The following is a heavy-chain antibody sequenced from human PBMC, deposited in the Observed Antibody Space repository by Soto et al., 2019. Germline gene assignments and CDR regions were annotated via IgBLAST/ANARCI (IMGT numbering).Heavy chain of an antibody. V-gene: IGHV1-3*01. D-gene: IGHD6-19*01. J-gene: IGHJ5*02. CDR2: INAGNGNT. Sequence: ASAKVSCKASGYTFTSYAMHWVRQAPGQRLEWMGWINAGNGNTKYSQKFQGRVTITRDTSASTAYMELSSLRSEDTAVYYCATKEDGSGWYYDWFDPWGQGTLVTVSS. CDR3: ATKEDGSGWYYDWFDP. CDR1: GYTFTSYA.